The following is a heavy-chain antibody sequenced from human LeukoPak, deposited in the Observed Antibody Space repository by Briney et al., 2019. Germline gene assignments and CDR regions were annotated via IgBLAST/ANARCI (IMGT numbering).Heavy chain of an antibody. Sequence: GGSLRLSCAASGFTFSSYGMHWVRQAPGKGLEWVAFIRYDGSNKYYADSVKGRFTISRDNSKNTLYLQMNSLRSEDTAAYYCARDGLYCSGGSCYNWFDPWGQGTLVTVSS. J-gene: IGHJ5*02. CDR3: ARDGLYCSGGSCYNWFDP. D-gene: IGHD2-15*01. V-gene: IGHV3-30*02. CDR1: GFTFSSYG. CDR2: IRYDGSNK.